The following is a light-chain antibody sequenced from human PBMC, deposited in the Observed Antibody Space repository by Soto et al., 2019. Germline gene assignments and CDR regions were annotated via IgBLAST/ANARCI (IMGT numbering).Light chain of an antibody. Sequence: EVVLTQSPGTLSFSPGERATLSCRASQSVGSNYLAWYQQKPGQAPRLLIYGASRRATGVPDRFSGSGSGTDFTLTISRLEPEDFAVYYCQQYINLPWTFGQGTKVDIK. CDR1: QSVGSNY. CDR3: QQYINLPWT. V-gene: IGKV3-20*01. J-gene: IGKJ1*01. CDR2: GAS.